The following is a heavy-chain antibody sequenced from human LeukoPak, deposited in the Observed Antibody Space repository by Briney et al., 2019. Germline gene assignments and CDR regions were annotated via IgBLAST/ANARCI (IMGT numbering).Heavy chain of an antibody. Sequence: ASVKVSCKASGYTFTGYYMHWVRQAPGQGLEWMGWINPDTGGTNYAQKLQGRVTMTTDTSTSTAYMELRSLRSDDTAVYYCARTPAASEQWLAKAYFDYWGQGTLVTVSS. J-gene: IGHJ4*02. CDR3: ARTPAASEQWLAKAYFDY. CDR1: GYTFTGYY. V-gene: IGHV1-2*02. CDR2: INPDTGGT. D-gene: IGHD6-19*01.